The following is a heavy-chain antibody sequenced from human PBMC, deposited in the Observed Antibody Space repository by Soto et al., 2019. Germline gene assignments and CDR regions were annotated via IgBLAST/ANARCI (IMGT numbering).Heavy chain of an antibody. J-gene: IGHJ5*02. Sequence: PGGSLRLSCAASGCTFSSYAMSWVRQAPGKGLEWVSVISGSGGSTYYADSVKGRFTISRDNSKNTQYLQMSSLRAEDTAVYYCAKGCGPDACWFDPWGQGTLVTVSS. CDR2: ISGSGGST. CDR1: GCTFSSYA. V-gene: IGHV3-23*01. CDR3: AKGCGPDACWFDP. D-gene: IGHD6-25*01.